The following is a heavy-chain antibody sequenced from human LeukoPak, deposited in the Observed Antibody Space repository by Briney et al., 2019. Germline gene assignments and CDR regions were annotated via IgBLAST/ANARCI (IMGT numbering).Heavy chain of an antibody. CDR1: GASINNFNYY. J-gene: IGHJ4*02. CDR3: ARHKGTEVAIPPLLDH. D-gene: IGHD2-21*01. CDR2: TNYSGAT. V-gene: IGHV4-39*01. Sequence: SETLSLTCTVSGASINNFNYYCGWVRQPPRKGREWIGSTNYSGATYYNASLKSRVTISVDTSENQLSLQVNSVTAADPAVYYCARHKGTEVAIPPLLDHWGQGTLVTVSS.